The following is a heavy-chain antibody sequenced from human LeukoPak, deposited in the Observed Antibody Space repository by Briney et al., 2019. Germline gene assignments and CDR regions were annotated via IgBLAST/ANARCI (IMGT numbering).Heavy chain of an antibody. CDR3: ARGHVRGTMIVVDPRGSFDP. D-gene: IGHD3-22*01. Sequence: SETLSLTCTVSGGSMNTYYWTWIRQPPGKGLEWIGYIYYSGSTYYNPSLKSRVTISVDTSKNQFSLKLSSVTAADTAVYYCARGHVRGTMIVVDPRGSFDPWGQGTLVTVSS. CDR2: IYYSGST. CDR1: GGSMNTYY. J-gene: IGHJ5*02. V-gene: IGHV4-30-4*01.